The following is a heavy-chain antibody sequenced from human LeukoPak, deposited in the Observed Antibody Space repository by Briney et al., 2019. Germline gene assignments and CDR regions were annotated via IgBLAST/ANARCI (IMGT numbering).Heavy chain of an antibody. V-gene: IGHV4-39*01. CDR1: GVSISSSNSY. CDR2: IYYSGNT. D-gene: IGHD3/OR15-3a*01. CDR3: ARQTGSGLFILP. J-gene: IGHJ4*02. Sequence: SETLSLTCTVSGVSISSSNSYWGWIRQPPGKGLEWIGSIYYSGNTYFNASLKSQVSISIDTSKNQFSLRLTSVTAADTAVYYCARQTGSGLFILPGGQGTLVTVSS.